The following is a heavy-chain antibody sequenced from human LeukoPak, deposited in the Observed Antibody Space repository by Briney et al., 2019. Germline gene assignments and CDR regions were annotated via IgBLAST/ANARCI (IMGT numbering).Heavy chain of an antibody. CDR3: ARTPATGYDYNYFDY. Sequence: GRSLRLSCAASGFTFSSYAIHWVRQAPGKGLEWVAVISYDGSNKYYADSVKGRFTISRDNSKNTLYLRLNSLRPEDTPIYYCARTPATGYDYNYFDYWGQGTLVTVSS. D-gene: IGHD5-12*01. V-gene: IGHV3-30*04. CDR1: GFTFSSYA. CDR2: ISYDGSNK. J-gene: IGHJ4*02.